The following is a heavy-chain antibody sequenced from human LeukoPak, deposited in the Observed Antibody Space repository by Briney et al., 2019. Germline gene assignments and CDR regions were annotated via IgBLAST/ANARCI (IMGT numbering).Heavy chain of an antibody. CDR2: VSHSGRA. CDR1: GESFSPYS. Sequence: SETLSLTCAVYGESFSPYSWTWVRQPPGEGLEWIGDVSHSGRAKYNASLTSRIRISVDTSENQIALQFTSLTAADTAIYYCARAYEITGATAYSYYYHYMDVWGKGTPATVSS. D-gene: IGHD1-14*01. J-gene: IGHJ6*03. CDR3: ARAYEITGATAYSYYYHYMDV. V-gene: IGHV4-34*10.